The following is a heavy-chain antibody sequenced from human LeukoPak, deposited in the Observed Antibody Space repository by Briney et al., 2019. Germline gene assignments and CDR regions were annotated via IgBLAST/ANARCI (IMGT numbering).Heavy chain of an antibody. V-gene: IGHV1-2*04. CDR1: GYTFTGYY. CDR3: ARGRYIVVVVAANPLDYGMDV. Sequence: ASVTVSCKASGYTFTGYYMHWVRQAPGQGLEWMGWINPNSGGTNYAQKFQGWVTMTRDTSISTAYMELSRLRSDDTAVYYCARGRYIVVVVAANPLDYGMDVWGQGTTVTVSS. J-gene: IGHJ6*02. CDR2: INPNSGGT. D-gene: IGHD2-15*01.